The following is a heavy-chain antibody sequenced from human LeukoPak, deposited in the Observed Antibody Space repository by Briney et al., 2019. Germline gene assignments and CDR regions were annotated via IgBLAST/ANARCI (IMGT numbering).Heavy chain of an antibody. D-gene: IGHD4-17*01. CDR3: ARAYGDYDFASDY. CDR1: GGSISSGPYY. Sequence: SETLSLTCTVSGGSISSGPYYWGWIRQHPGKGLEWIGYIDYSGSTYYNPSLKSRVTISVDKSNNQFSLKLTSVTDADTAVYYSARAYGDYDFASDYWGQGTLVIVSS. V-gene: IGHV4-31*03. J-gene: IGHJ4*02. CDR2: IDYSGST.